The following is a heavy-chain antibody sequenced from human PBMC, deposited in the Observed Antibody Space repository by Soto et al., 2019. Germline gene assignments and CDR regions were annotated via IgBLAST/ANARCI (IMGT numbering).Heavy chain of an antibody. V-gene: IGHV1-58*01. CDR1: GFTYTSSA. J-gene: IGHJ6*02. CDR2: IVVGSGNT. D-gene: IGHD2-2*01. Sequence: SVRISFEASGFTYTSSAAQFAGQVREQRLEWIGWIVVGSGNTNYAQKFQERVTITRDMSTSTAYMELSSLRSEDTAVYYCAAERYCSSTSCYSAKLGYYYYGMDVWGQGTTVTVSS. CDR3: AAERYCSSTSCYSAKLGYYYYGMDV.